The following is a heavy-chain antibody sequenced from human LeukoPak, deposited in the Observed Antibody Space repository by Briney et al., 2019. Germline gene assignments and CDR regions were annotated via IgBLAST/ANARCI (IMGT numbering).Heavy chain of an antibody. D-gene: IGHD1-26*01. CDR2: INHRGST. V-gene: IGHV4-34*01. CDR3: ASSVGSTDY. CDR1: GESLSKYY. J-gene: IGHJ4*02. Sequence: TSETLSLTCAVHGESLSKYYWTWIRQSPGKGLEWIGEINHRGSTNLNPSLKSRVTLSVDTSKHQFSLKLTSVTAADAAVYYCASSVGSTDYWGQGTLVTVSS.